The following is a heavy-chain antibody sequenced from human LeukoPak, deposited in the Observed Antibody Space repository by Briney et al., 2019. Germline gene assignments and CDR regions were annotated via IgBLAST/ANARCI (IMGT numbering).Heavy chain of an antibody. V-gene: IGHV4-59*08. D-gene: IGHD6-19*01. J-gene: IGHJ4*02. Sequence: SETLSLTCTVSGDSMSGNFWSWIRQPPGKGLEWIGYVYYSGSTYYNPSLKSRLTMSVDTSKKQFSLRLSSVTASDTAVYYCARLYGSGWYDGDYWGQGTLVTVSS. CDR1: GDSMSGNF. CDR3: ARLYGSGWYDGDY. CDR2: VYYSGST.